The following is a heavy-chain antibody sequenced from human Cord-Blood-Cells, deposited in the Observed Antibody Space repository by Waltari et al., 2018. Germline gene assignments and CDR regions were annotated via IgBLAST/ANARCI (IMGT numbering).Heavy chain of an antibody. CDR3: AKARVRGVIDY. J-gene: IGHJ4*02. CDR1: GFTFRCLG. CDR2: ISYDGSNK. Sequence: QVQLVASGGGVVQPGRSLSLSCAASGFTFRCLGMPWVRQAPGKGLEWVAVISYDGSNKDYADSVKGRFTISRDNSKNTLYLQMNSLRAEDTAVYYCAKARVRGVIDYWGQGTLVTVSS. V-gene: IGHV3-30*18. D-gene: IGHD3-10*01.